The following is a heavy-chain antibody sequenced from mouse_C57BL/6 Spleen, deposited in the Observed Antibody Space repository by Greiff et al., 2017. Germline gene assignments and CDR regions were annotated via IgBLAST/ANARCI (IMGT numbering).Heavy chain of an antibody. V-gene: IGHV1-15*01. Sequence: VQLQQSGAELVRPGASVTLSCKASGYTFTDYEMHWVKQTPVHGLEWIGAIDPETGGTAYNQKFKGKAILTADQSSSTAYMELRSLTSEDSAVYYGTRGRYYDYGWCAYWGQGTLVTVSA. CDR2: IDPETGGT. CDR1: GYTFTDYE. CDR3: TRGRYYDYGWCAY. J-gene: IGHJ3*01. D-gene: IGHD2-4*01.